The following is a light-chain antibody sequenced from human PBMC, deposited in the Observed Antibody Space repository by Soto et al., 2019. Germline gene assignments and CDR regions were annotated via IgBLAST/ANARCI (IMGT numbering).Light chain of an antibody. CDR2: SAS. V-gene: IGKV1-39*01. CDR1: QSISRY. Sequence: DIQMTQSPSSLSASVGDRVTITCRASQSISRYLTWYQQKPGKAPKLLIYSASNLHSGAPSRFSGSGAGTNFTITIISLQPAESATNYCKQSYKTPPWTFGQGTKVEIK. CDR3: KQSYKTPPWT. J-gene: IGKJ1*01.